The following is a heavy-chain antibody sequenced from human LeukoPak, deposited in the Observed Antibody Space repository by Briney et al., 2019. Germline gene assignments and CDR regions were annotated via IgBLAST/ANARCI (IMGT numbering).Heavy chain of an antibody. J-gene: IGHJ4*02. CDR1: GYTFTSYG. CDR3: ARLFCGGGGCYSTFDY. V-gene: IGHV1-18*01. CDR2: ISAYNGNT. D-gene: IGHD2-15*01. Sequence: ASVKVSCKASGYTFTSYGISWVRQAPGQGLEWMGWISAYNGNTNYTQKLQGRVTMTTDTSASTAYMELRSLKSDDTAVYYCARLFCGGGGCYSTFDYWGQGILVTVSS.